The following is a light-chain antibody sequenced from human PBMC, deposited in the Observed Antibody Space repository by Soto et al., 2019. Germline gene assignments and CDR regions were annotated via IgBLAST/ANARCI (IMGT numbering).Light chain of an antibody. CDR1: SSNIGNNY. Sequence: QSVLTQPPSVSAAPGQKVTISCSGSSSNIGNNYVSWYQQLPGTAPKLLIYDNDIRPSGIPDRFSGSKSGTSATLGITGLQTGDEADYYCASWDSSLSGVVFGGGTKLTVL. CDR2: DND. J-gene: IGLJ2*01. V-gene: IGLV1-51*01. CDR3: ASWDSSLSGVV.